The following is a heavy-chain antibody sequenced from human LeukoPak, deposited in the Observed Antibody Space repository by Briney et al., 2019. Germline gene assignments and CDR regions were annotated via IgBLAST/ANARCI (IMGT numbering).Heavy chain of an antibody. Sequence: GGSLRLSCAASGFTVSSNYMSWVRQAPGKGLEWVSVIYSGGSTYYADSVKGRFTISRDNSKNTLYLQMNSLRAEDTAVYYCARAVVKYYYSHMDVWGKGTTVTVSS. CDR2: IYSGGST. V-gene: IGHV3-53*01. CDR1: GFTVSSNY. CDR3: ARAVVKYYYSHMDV. J-gene: IGHJ6*03.